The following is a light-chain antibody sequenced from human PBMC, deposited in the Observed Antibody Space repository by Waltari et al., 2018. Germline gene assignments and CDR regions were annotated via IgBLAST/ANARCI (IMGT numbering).Light chain of an antibody. CDR2: DVS. J-gene: IGLJ3*02. V-gene: IGLV2-14*03. CDR1: SSDVGGYNY. Sequence: QSALTQPASVSGSPGQSITISCTGTSSDVGGYNYVSWYQQHPGKAPKLMIYDVSNRPAGFSNRFSGSKSGNTASLTISGLQAEDEADYYCSSYTSSSTREVFGGGTKLTVL. CDR3: SSYTSSSTREV.